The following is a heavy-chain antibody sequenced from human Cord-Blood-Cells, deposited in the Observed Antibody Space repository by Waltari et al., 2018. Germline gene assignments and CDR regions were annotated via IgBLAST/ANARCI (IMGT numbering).Heavy chain of an antibody. CDR1: GATFSSYA. CDR2: IIPIFGTA. CDR3: ARETPTTVTTPNYYYGMDV. V-gene: IGHV1-69*06. J-gene: IGHJ6*02. Sequence: QVQLVQSGAEVKKPGSSVKVSCKASGATFSSYAISWVRPAPGQGLEWMGGIIPIFGTANYAQKFQGRVTITADKSTSTAYMELSSLRSEDTAVYYCARETPTTVTTPNYYYGMDVWGQGTTVTVSS. D-gene: IGHD4-4*01.